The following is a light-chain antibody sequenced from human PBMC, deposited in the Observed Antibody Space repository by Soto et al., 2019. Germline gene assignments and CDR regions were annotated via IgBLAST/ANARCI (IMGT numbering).Light chain of an antibody. CDR3: QQFKTFSPLT. J-gene: IGKJ4*01. Sequence: DIQMTQSPSTLSASVGDRVTITCRASQNISGWLAWYQQKPGKAPKLLIYKASNLESGVSSRFSGDGSGTEFTLTISSLQPDDFATYYCQQFKTFSPLTFGGGTKVEIK. V-gene: IGKV1-5*03. CDR2: KAS. CDR1: QNISGW.